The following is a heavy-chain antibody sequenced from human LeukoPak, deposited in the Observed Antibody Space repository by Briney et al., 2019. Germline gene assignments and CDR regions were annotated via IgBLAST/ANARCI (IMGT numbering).Heavy chain of an antibody. CDR3: ARDGSNVDTATDFDY. CDR1: GGSISSSSYS. D-gene: IGHD5-18*01. CDR2: IYYSGST. J-gene: IGHJ4*02. Sequence: SETLSLTCTVPGGSISSSSYSWGWIRQPPGKGLEWIGNIYYSGSTYFNPSLKSRVTISVDTSKNQFSLKLSSVTAADTAVYYCARDGSNVDTATDFDYWGQGTLVTVSS. V-gene: IGHV4-39*07.